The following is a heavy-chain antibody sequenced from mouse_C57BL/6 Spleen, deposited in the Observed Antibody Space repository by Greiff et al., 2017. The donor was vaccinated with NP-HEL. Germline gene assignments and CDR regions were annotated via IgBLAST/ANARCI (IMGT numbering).Heavy chain of an antibody. Sequence: VQLQQSGAELVKPGASVKLSCKASGYTFTSYWMHWVKQRPGQGLEWIGMIHPNSGSTNYNEKFKSKATLTVDKSSSTAYMQLSSLTSEDSAVYYCAREEVYYGNYLDYWGQGTTLTVSS. CDR2: IHPNSGST. J-gene: IGHJ2*01. V-gene: IGHV1-64*01. CDR3: AREEVYYGNYLDY. D-gene: IGHD2-1*01. CDR1: GYTFTSYW.